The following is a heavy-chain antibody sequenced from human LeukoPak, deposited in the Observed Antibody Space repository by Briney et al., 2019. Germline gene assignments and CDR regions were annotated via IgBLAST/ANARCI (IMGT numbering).Heavy chain of an antibody. J-gene: IGHJ5*02. CDR2: IYCSGST. Sequence: SETLSLTCTVSGGSISSSSYYWGWIRPPPGKGLEWIGSIYCSGSTYYNPSLKSPVTIAVDTSKNQFSLKLSSVTAADTAVYYCARRRIAAAGKSNWFDPWGQGTLVTVSS. V-gene: IGHV4-39*01. CDR1: GGSISSSSYY. D-gene: IGHD6-13*01. CDR3: ARRRIAAAGKSNWFDP.